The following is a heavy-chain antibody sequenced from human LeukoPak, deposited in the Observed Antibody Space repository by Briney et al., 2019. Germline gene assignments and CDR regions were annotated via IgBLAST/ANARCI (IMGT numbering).Heavy chain of an antibody. V-gene: IGHV3-7*01. CDR2: IKQDGSEK. D-gene: IGHD5-18*01. CDR3: ARRQRYTAMSADTYFDY. Sequence: GGSLRLSCAASGFTFSSYWMSWDRQAPGKGLEWVANIKQDGSEKYYVDSVKGRFTISRDNAKNSLYLQMKSLRAEDTAVYYCARRQRYTAMSADTYFDYWGQGTLVTVSS. J-gene: IGHJ4*02. CDR1: GFTFSSYW.